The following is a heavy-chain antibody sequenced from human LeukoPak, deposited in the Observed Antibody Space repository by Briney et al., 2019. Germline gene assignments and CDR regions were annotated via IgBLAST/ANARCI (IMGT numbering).Heavy chain of an antibody. CDR3: ARDRERHVTWGSGSPLDI. V-gene: IGHV1-69*05. Sequence: SVKVSCKASGATFSSYAISWVRQAPGQGLEWMGGIIPIFGTANYAQKFQGRVTITTDESTSTAYMELSSLRSEDTAVYYCARDRERHVTWGSGSPLDIWGQGTMVTVSS. CDR2: IIPIFGTA. D-gene: IGHD5-12*01. J-gene: IGHJ3*02. CDR1: GATFSSYA.